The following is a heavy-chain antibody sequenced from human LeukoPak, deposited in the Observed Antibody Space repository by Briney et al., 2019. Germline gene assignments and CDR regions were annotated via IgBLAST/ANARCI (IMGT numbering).Heavy chain of an antibody. V-gene: IGHV1-8*03. D-gene: IGHD2-21*02. J-gene: IGHJ3*02. CDR3: ARDWVGVVVTNPDAFDI. CDR1: GYTFTSYD. Sequence: GASVKVSCKASGYTFTSYDINWVRQATGQGLEWMGWMNPNSGNTGYAQKFQGRVTITRDTSISIAYMELSRLRSDDTAVYYCARDWVGVVVTNPDAFDIWGQGTMVTVSS. CDR2: MNPNSGNT.